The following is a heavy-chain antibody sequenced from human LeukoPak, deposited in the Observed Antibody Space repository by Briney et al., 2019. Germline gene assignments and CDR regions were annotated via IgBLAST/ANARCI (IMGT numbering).Heavy chain of an antibody. D-gene: IGHD2-15*01. Sequence: PSETLSLTCTVSGGSISSYYWSWIRQPPGKGLEWIGEINHSGSTNYNPSLKSRVTISVDTSKNQFSLKLSSVTAADTAVYYCARGPSDPSLGYCSGGSCAGFFDYWGQGTLVTVSS. V-gene: IGHV4-34*01. CDR2: INHSGST. J-gene: IGHJ4*02. CDR1: GGSISSYY. CDR3: ARGPSDPSLGYCSGGSCAGFFDY.